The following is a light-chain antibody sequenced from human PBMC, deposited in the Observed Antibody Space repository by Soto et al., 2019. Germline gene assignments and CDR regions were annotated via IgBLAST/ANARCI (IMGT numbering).Light chain of an antibody. J-gene: IGLJ1*01. CDR2: GDY. V-gene: IGLV1-44*01. CDR1: SSNIGSEA. Sequence: QSVLTQPPSASGTPGQRVSISCSGSSSNIGSEAVNWFQHLPGTTPKLLIYGDYQRPSGVPDRFSGSRSGTSASLAISGLQSQDEADYYCAAWDYRLNDYVFGNGTKVTV. CDR3: AAWDYRLNDYV.